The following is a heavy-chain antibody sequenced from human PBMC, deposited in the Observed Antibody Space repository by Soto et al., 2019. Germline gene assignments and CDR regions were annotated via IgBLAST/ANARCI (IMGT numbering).Heavy chain of an antibody. CDR3: ARELSSGWFSN. Sequence: QVQLVQSGAEVKKPGASVKVSCKASGYTFASDEINRVRQATGQGLEWMGWMNPNSGNTGYAQKFQGRVTMTRNTSISTAYMELSSLTSEDTAVYYCARELSSGWFSNWGQGTLVTVSS. J-gene: IGHJ4*02. CDR2: MNPNSGNT. V-gene: IGHV1-8*01. CDR1: GYTFASDE. D-gene: IGHD6-19*01.